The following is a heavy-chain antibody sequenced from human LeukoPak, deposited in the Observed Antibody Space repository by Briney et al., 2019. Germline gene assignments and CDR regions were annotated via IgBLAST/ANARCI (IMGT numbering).Heavy chain of an antibody. CDR1: GFTFSSYA. CDR2: ISYDGSNK. Sequence: GGSLRLSCAASGFTFSSYAMHWVRQAPGKGLEWVAVISYDGSNKYYADSVKGRFTISRDNSKNTLYLQMNSLRAEDTAAYYCAREWEAYDAFDIWGQGTMVTVSS. D-gene: IGHD1-26*01. J-gene: IGHJ3*02. V-gene: IGHV3-30-3*01. CDR3: AREWEAYDAFDI.